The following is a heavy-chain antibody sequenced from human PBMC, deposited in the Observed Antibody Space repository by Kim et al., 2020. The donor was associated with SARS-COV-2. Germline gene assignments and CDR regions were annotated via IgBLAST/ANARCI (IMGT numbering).Heavy chain of an antibody. CDR2: ISGSGGST. Sequence: GGSLRLSCAASGFTFSSYAMSWVRQAPGKGLEWVSAISGSGGSTYYADSVKGRFTISRDNSKNTLYLQMNSLRAEDTAVYYCAKYQTLGDYVWGSYRYGAFDIWGQGTMVTVSS. CDR1: GFTFSSYA. V-gene: IGHV3-23*01. CDR3: AKYQTLGDYVWGSYRYGAFDI. J-gene: IGHJ3*02. D-gene: IGHD3-16*02.